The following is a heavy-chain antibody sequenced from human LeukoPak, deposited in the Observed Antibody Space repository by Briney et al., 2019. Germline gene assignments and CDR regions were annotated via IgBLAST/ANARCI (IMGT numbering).Heavy chain of an antibody. V-gene: IGHV1-46*01. CDR1: GYTFTSYY. CDR3: ARTYYYGSGSYYSLDY. Sequence: ASVKVSCKASGYTFTSYYMHWVRQAPGQGLEWMGIINPSGGSTSYAQKFQGRVTMTRDMPTSTVYMELSSLRSEDTAVYYCARTYYYGSGSYYSLDYWGQGTLVTVSS. CDR2: INPSGGST. J-gene: IGHJ4*02. D-gene: IGHD3-10*01.